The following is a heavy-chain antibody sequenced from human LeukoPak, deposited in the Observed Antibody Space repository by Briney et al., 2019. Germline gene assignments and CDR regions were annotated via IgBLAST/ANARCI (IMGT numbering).Heavy chain of an antibody. CDR1: GFTFSSYE. Sequence: PGGSLRLSCAASGFTFSSYEMNWVRQAPGKGLEWVSYISSSGSTIYYADSVKGRFTISRDNAKNSLYLQMNSLRAEDTAVYYCARLLHSAGQLAWDYYYYMDVWGKGTTVTVSS. CDR3: ARLLHSAGQLAWDYYYYMDV. J-gene: IGHJ6*03. CDR2: ISSSGSTI. D-gene: IGHD6-6*01. V-gene: IGHV3-48*03.